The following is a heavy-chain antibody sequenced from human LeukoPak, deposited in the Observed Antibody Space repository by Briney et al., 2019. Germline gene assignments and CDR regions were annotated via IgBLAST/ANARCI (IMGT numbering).Heavy chain of an antibody. D-gene: IGHD6-25*01. CDR1: GGSVDNYY. Sequence: PSETLSLTCTVSGGSVDNYYWSWIPQPPGKGLEWIGYIYYSGSTNYNPSLKSRVTISVDTSKNQFSLKVSSVTAADTAVYYCARGSGWFVYWGQGTLVTVSS. CDR2: IYYSGST. CDR3: ARGSGWFVY. V-gene: IGHV4-59*02. J-gene: IGHJ5*01.